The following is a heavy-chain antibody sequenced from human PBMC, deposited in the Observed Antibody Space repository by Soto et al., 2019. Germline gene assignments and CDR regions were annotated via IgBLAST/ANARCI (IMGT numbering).Heavy chain of an antibody. D-gene: IGHD3-22*01. J-gene: IGHJ4*02. CDR1: GFTFSSYG. CDR2: ISHDGTKK. Sequence: QVQLVESGGGVVQPGRSLRLSCAASGFTFSSYGMHWVRQAPGKGLEWMAVISHDGTKKYYVDSVKGRFTISRDNSKNTLYLQMNSLSAEDTALYSCAKGSDTSVYYQLDYWGQGTLVTVSS. V-gene: IGHV3-30*18. CDR3: AKGSDTSVYYQLDY.